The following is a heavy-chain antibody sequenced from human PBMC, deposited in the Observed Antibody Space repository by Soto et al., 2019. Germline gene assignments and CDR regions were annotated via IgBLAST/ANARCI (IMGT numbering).Heavy chain of an antibody. CDR1: RYAFTTYI. CDR2: INAGNGNT. V-gene: IGHV1-3*01. J-gene: IGHJ4*02. Sequence: QVQLVQSGAEVKKPGASVRISCEASRYAFTTYILYWVRQAPGQRLEWMGWINAGNGNTKYSQKFQDRVTITRDTSASTAYTELISLRSEDTAVYYCASGHCDDICYHDYWGQGTLVTVSS. CDR3: ASGHCDDICYHDY. D-gene: IGHD2-21*01.